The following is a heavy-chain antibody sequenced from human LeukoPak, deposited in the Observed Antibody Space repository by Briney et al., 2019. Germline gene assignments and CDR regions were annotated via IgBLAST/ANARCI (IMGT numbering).Heavy chain of an antibody. V-gene: IGHV3-23*01. Sequence: GGSLRLSCAASGFTFSNFAMSWVRQAPGKGLEWVSAIIGSGGRTYYADSVKGRFTISRDNSQNTLSLQMNSLRAEDTAVYYCASSSVYAFDIWGQGTMVTVSS. J-gene: IGHJ3*02. CDR3: ASSSVYAFDI. CDR2: IIGSGGRT. CDR1: GFTFSNFA. D-gene: IGHD2-2*01.